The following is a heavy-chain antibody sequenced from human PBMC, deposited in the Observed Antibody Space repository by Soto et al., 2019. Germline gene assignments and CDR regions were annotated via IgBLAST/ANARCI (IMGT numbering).Heavy chain of an antibody. CDR3: ARALSVAGDF. CDR1: GFSFSMYW. J-gene: IGHJ4*02. V-gene: IGHV3-74*01. Sequence: EVQLVESGGNLVQPGGSLRLSCAASGFSFSMYWMHWVRQDPGKGLLWVSRINRDGSSTDYADSVKGRFTISRDHAKNTLYLQMNSLRADDTAVYYCARALSVAGDFWGQGTLVTVSS. CDR2: INRDGSST. D-gene: IGHD6-19*01.